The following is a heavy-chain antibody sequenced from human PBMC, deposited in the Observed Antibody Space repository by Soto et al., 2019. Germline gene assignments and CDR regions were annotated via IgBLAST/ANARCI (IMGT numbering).Heavy chain of an antibody. D-gene: IGHD6-19*01. CDR3: AKDSGQWLVSWFDP. J-gene: IGHJ5*02. V-gene: IGHV3-23*01. Sequence: GGSLRLCCAASAFPVSSYAMSWVRQAPGKGLEWVSAISGSGGSTYYADSVKGRFTISRDNSKNTLYLQMNSLRAEDTAVYYCAKDSGQWLVSWFDPWGQGTLVTVYS. CDR1: AFPVSSYA. CDR2: ISGSGGST.